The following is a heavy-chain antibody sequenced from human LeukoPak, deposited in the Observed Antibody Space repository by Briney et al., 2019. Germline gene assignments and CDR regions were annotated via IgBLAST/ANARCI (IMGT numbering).Heavy chain of an antibody. CDR2: ISGSGYNT. D-gene: IGHD1-14*01. J-gene: IGHJ4*02. CDR1: GFAFDTYG. CDR3: ATSTTSFDY. Sequence: GGSLRLSCAASGFAFDTYGMTWARQAPGKGLEWASSISGSGYNTYYADSVKGRFTISRDNSKNTLYLQMNSLRAEDTAICYCATSTTSFDYWGQGTLVTVSS. V-gene: IGHV3-23*01.